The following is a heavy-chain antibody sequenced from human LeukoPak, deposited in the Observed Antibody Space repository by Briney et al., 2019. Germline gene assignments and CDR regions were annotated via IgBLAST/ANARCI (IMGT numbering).Heavy chain of an antibody. CDR2: LYHSGST. CDR1: GYSISSGYY. J-gene: IGHJ5*02. Sequence: SETLSLTCIVSGYSISSGYYWGWIRQPPGKGLEWIGNLYHSGSTYYNPSLRSRATISGDTSKNQFSLSLSSVTAADTAVYYCARECSSTTCYTRSLDPWGQGTLVTVSS. CDR3: ARECSSTTCYTRSLDP. D-gene: IGHD2-2*02. V-gene: IGHV4-38-2*02.